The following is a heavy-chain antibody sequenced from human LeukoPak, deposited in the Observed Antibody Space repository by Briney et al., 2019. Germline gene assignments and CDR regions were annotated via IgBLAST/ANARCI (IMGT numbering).Heavy chain of an antibody. CDR3: ARENNVVVIAYPPFDY. J-gene: IGHJ4*02. Sequence: GGSLRLSCAASGFTFSDYYMSRIRQAPGKGLEWVSYISSSGSTIYYADSVKGRFTISRDNAKNSLYLQMNSLRAEDTAVYYCARENNVVVIAYPPFDYWGQGTLVTVSS. CDR1: GFTFSDYY. D-gene: IGHD2-21*01. V-gene: IGHV3-11*04. CDR2: ISSSGSTI.